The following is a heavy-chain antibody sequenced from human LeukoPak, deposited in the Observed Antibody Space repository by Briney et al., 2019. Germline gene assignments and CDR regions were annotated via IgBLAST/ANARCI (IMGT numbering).Heavy chain of an antibody. CDR1: GGSISGYF. Sequence: SETLSLTCTVSGGSISGYFWTWIRQPAEKELEWIGRVYTSGTTYYNPSLESRVTISLDTFNNQFSLRVTSVTAADTAIYYCATGTEKTRISGSYSFYHWGRGLLVTVPS. D-gene: IGHD5-12*01. CDR3: ATGTEKTRISGSYSFYH. V-gene: IGHV4-4*07. J-gene: IGHJ4*02. CDR2: VYTSGTT.